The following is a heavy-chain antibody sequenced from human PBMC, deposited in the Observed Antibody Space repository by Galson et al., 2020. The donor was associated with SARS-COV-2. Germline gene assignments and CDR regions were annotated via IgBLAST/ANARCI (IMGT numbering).Heavy chain of an antibody. J-gene: IGHJ4*02. CDR1: GGSISSSSYY. CDR2: IYYSGST. CDR3: AITPYDFWGGYPRKYFDY. Sequence: SETLSLTCTVSGGSISSSSYYWGWIRQPPGKGLEWIGSIYYSGSTYYNPSLKSRVTISVDTSKNQFSLKVSSVTAAATAVYYCAITPYDFWGGYPRKYFDYWGQGTLVTVSS. V-gene: IGHV4-39*07. D-gene: IGHD3-3*01.